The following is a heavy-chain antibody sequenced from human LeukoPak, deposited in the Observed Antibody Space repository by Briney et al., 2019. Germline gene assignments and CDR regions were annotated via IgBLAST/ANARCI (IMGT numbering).Heavy chain of an antibody. D-gene: IGHD6-13*01. Sequence: TSQTLSLTCTVSGGSISSGGYYWSWVRQHPGRGLEWIGYIYYSGSTYYSPSLNNRVTISVDTSKIQLTLKLSSVTAADTSVYYCARQQLGYAFDIWGQGTMVTVSS. CDR3: ARQQLGYAFDI. CDR2: IYYSGST. CDR1: GGSISSGGYY. J-gene: IGHJ3*02. V-gene: IGHV4-31*03.